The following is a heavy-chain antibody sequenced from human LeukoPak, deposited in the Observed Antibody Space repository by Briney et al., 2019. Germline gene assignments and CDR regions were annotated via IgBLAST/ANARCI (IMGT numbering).Heavy chain of an antibody. V-gene: IGHV3-23*01. CDR2: ISGSGGST. D-gene: IGHD5-18*01. J-gene: IGHJ4*02. CDR1: GFTFSSYA. CDR3: AKDTTWIQLWLN. Sequence: PGGSLRLSCAASGFTFSSYALNWVRQAPGKGLEWVSAISGSGGSTYYADSVKGRSTISRDNSKNTLFLEMNSLRAEDTAVYYCAKDTTWIQLWLNWGQGTLVTVSS.